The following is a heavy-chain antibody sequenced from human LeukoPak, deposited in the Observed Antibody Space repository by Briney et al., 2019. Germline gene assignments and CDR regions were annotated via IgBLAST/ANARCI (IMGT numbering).Heavy chain of an antibody. V-gene: IGHV4-4*07. J-gene: IGHJ3*02. CDR2: IYTSGST. D-gene: IGHD3-3*01. Sequence: PSETLSLTCTVSGGSISSYYWSWIRQPAGKGLEWIGRIYTSGSTNYNPSLKSRVTISVDKSKNQFSLKLSSVTAADAAVSYCARALRFLEWFPHDAFDIWGQGTMVTVSS. CDR3: ARALRFLEWFPHDAFDI. CDR1: GGSISSYY.